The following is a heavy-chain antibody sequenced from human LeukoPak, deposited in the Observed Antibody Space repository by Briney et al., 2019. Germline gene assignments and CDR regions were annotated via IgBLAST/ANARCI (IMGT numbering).Heavy chain of an antibody. Sequence: ASVKVSCKTSGGTFSSYVINWVRPAPGQGLEWMGGIIPISGTANYAQKFQGRVTITTDESTSTAYMELNSLRSEDTAVYYCARGLGSSGWYAAVNYYYYGMDVWGQGTTVTVSS. D-gene: IGHD6-19*01. CDR3: ARGLGSSGWYAAVNYYYYGMDV. CDR2: IIPISGTA. CDR1: GGTFSSYV. V-gene: IGHV1-69*05. J-gene: IGHJ6*02.